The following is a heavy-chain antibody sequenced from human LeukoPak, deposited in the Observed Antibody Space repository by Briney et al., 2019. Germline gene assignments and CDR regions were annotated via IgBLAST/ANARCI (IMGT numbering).Heavy chain of an antibody. CDR2: VDGGGGGT. J-gene: IGHJ4*02. V-gene: IGHV3-23*01. CDR3: AKADWSGPPGT. D-gene: IGHD3-3*01. Sequence: GGSLRLSCAASGFTLSSYAMTWVRQAPGRGLEWVSSVDGGGGGTYYADSVKGRFTISRDNSKNTLYLQMNNLRVEDTAVYYCAKADWSGPPGTWGQGTLVTVSS. CDR1: GFTLSSYA.